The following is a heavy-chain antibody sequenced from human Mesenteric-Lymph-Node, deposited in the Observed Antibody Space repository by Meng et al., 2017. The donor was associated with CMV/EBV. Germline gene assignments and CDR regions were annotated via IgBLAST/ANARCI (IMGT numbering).Heavy chain of an antibody. CDR1: GFTFSNYR. V-gene: IGHV3-48*04. Sequence: GESLKISCAASGFTFSNYRMSWVRQAPGKGLEWVSYISTGGSTIDYADSVRGRFTLSRDNTKNSLYLQMNSLRAEDTAVYYCARYYDFWSGYYRGFDYYYGMDVWGQGTTVTVSS. D-gene: IGHD3-3*01. CDR2: ISTGGSTI. J-gene: IGHJ6*02. CDR3: ARYYDFWSGYYRGFDYYYGMDV.